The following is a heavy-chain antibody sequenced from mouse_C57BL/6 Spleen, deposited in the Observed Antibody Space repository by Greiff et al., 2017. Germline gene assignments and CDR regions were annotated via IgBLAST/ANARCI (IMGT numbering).Heavy chain of an antibody. CDR1: GYSITSGYY. CDR2: ISYDGSN. CDR3: AKELRGWYFDV. D-gene: IGHD1-1*01. V-gene: IGHV3-6*01. J-gene: IGHJ1*03. Sequence: VQLQQSGPGLVKPSQSLSLTCSVTGYSITSGYYWNWIRQFPGNKLEWMGYISYDGSNNYNPSPKNRISITRDTSKNQFFLKLNSVTTVDTAIYYCAKELRGWYFDVWRTGTTVTVSS.